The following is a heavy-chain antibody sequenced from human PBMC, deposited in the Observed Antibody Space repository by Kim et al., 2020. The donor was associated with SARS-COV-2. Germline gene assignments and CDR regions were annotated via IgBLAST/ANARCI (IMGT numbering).Heavy chain of an antibody. J-gene: IGHJ4*02. CDR1: GFTFSSYG. CDR2: ISYDGSNK. Sequence: GGSLRLSCAASGFTFSSYGMHWVRQAPGKGLEWVAVISYDGSNKYYADSVKGRFTISRDNSKNTLYLQMNSLRAEDTAVYYCASGYYYDSIWVNGNSDYWGQGTLVTVSS. CDR3: ASGYYYDSIWVNGNSDY. D-gene: IGHD3-22*01. V-gene: IGHV3-30*03.